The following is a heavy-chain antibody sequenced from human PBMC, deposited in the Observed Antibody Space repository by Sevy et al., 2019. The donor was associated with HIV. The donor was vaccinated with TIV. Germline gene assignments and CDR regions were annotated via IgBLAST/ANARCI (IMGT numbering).Heavy chain of an antibody. D-gene: IGHD2-15*01. V-gene: IGHV3-73*01. CDR3: TCGYGRFDY. J-gene: IGHJ4*02. CDR1: GFTFTDSA. CDR2: IRSKPNNYAT. Sequence: GGSLRLSCAASGFTFTDSAMFWVRQASGKGLEWVGRIRSKPNNYATALSASIKVRISISRDDSKNTTYLQMNSLKVEDTAVYYCTCGYGRFDYWGLGTLVTVSS.